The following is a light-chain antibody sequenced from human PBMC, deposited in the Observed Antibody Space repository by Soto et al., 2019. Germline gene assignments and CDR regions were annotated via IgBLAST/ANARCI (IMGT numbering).Light chain of an antibody. CDR2: GAS. J-gene: IGKJ1*01. V-gene: IGKV1-8*01. Sequence: AIRMTQSPSSFSASTGDRVTISCRASQDIGTSLAWYQQKPGKAPKLLISGASTLQIGVPSRFSGSGSGTDFTLTINSLQSEDFATYLCQHFYTHPPTFGQGTKV. CDR1: QDIGTS. CDR3: QHFYTHPPT.